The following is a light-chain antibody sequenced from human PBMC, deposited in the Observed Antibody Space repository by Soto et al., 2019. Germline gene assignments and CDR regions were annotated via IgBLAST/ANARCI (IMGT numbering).Light chain of an antibody. CDR2: TAS. CDR1: QSVSNY. V-gene: IGKV3-11*01. J-gene: IGKJ1*01. Sequence: EIVLTQSPATLSLSPGERATLSCRAGQSVSNYLAWYQHKPGQAPRLLIYTASSRATGIPARFSGSGSGTDFTLTISSLEPEDFAVYYCQQRSTWPPWTFGQGTKVEVK. CDR3: QQRSTWPPWT.